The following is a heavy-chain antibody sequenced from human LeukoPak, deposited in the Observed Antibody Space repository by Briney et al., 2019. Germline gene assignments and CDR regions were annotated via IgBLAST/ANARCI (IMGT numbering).Heavy chain of an antibody. J-gene: IGHJ4*02. CDR1: GYSISSGYY. D-gene: IGHD3-22*01. V-gene: IGHV4-38-2*02. CDR2: IYHSGST. CDR3: ARVTMIVVVISHFDY. Sequence: SETLSLTCTVSGYSISSGYYWGWIRQPPGKGLEWIGSIYHSGSTYYNPSLKSRVTISVDTSKNQFSLKLSSVTAADTAVYYCARVTMIVVVISHFDYWGQGTLVTVSS.